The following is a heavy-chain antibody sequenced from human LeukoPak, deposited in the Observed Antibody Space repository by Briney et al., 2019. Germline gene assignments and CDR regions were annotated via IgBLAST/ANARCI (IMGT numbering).Heavy chain of an antibody. D-gene: IGHD3-10*01. Sequence: GGSLRLSCAASGFTFSSYGMHWVRQAPGKGLEWVAVISYDGSNKYYADSVKGRFTISRDNSKNTLYLQMNSLRAEDTAVYYCARGSGNYYMDVWGKGTTVTVSS. CDR2: ISYDGSNK. CDR1: GFTFSSYG. CDR3: ARGSGNYYMDV. V-gene: IGHV3-30*03. J-gene: IGHJ6*03.